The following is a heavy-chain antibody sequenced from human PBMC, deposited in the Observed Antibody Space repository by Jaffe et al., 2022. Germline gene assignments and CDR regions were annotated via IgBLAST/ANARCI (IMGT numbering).Heavy chain of an antibody. D-gene: IGHD3-22*01. CDR2: IYYSGST. CDR3: ASSYYYDSSGYSPYYYMDV. Sequence: QVQLQESGPGLVKPSETLSLTCTVSGGSISSYYWSWIRQPPGKGLEWIGYIYYSGSTNYNPSLKSRVTISVDTSKNQFSLKLSSVTAADTAVYYCASSYYYDSSGYSPYYYMDVWGKGTTVTVSS. J-gene: IGHJ6*03. CDR1: GGSISSYY. V-gene: IGHV4-59*01.